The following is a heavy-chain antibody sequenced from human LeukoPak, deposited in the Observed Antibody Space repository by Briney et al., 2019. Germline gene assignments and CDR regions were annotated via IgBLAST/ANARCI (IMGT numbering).Heavy chain of an antibody. CDR2: ISSSSSTI. D-gene: IGHD2-15*01. V-gene: IGHV3-48*01. CDR1: GFTFSSYS. CDR3: ARDPYCSGGSCFKD. Sequence: GGSLRLSCAASGFTFSSYSMNWVRQAPGKGLEWVSYISSSSSTIYYADSVKGRFAISRDNAKNSLYLQMNSLRAEDTAVYYCARDPYCSGGSCFKDWGQGTLVTVSS. J-gene: IGHJ4*02.